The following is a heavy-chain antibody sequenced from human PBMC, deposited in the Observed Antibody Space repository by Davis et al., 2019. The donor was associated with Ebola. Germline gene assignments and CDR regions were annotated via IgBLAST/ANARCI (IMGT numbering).Heavy chain of an antibody. CDR2: INSDGSTT. D-gene: IGHD3-22*01. V-gene: IGHV3-74*01. CDR3: ARGGYYDSGGFKSRRKYYYGMDV. CDR1: GFTFTRDW. Sequence: GESLKISCAASGFTFTRDWMHWVRQAPGKGLVWVSRINSDGSTTNYADSVKGRFTVSRDNAKNTLYLQMNSLRAEDTAVYYCARGGYYDSGGFKSRRKYYYGMDVWGQGTTVTVSS. J-gene: IGHJ6*02.